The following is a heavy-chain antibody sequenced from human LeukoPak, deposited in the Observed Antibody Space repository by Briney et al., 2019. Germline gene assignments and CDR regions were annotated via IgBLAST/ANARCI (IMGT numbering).Heavy chain of an antibody. CDR3: AKVIFGVVIIGAFDI. D-gene: IGHD3-3*01. CDR2: IAHDGSNK. J-gene: IGHJ3*02. Sequence: PGGSLKLSCAASGFTFSNYVMQWVRQAPGKGLEWVALIAHDGSNKYYADSVKGRFTISRDNSKNTLYLQMNSLRAEDMAVYYCAKVIFGVVIIGAFDIWGQGTMVTVSS. CDR1: GFTFSNYV. V-gene: IGHV3-30*18.